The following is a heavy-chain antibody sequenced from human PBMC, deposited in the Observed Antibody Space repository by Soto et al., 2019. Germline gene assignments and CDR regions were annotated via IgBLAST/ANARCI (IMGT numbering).Heavy chain of an antibody. CDR3: AKGRKCRGWYSDY. V-gene: IGHV3-23*01. CDR2: ISGSGGST. J-gene: IGHJ4*02. D-gene: IGHD6-19*01. Sequence: EVQLLESGGGLVQPGGSLRLSCAVSGFTFSSYAMSWVRQAPGKGLEWVSTISGSGGSTYYADSVKGRFTISRDNSKNTLYLQMNSLRAEETAVHYCAKGRKCRGWYSDYWGQGTLVTVSS. CDR1: GFTFSSYA.